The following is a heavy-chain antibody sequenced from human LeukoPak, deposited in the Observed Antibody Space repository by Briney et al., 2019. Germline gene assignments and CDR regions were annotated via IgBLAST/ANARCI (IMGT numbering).Heavy chain of an antibody. CDR3: ASYHQRDFGDYYGMDV. D-gene: IGHD4-17*01. J-gene: IGHJ6*02. CDR2: INPGGGST. Sequence: RASVKVSCKASGYTFTSYYMHWVRQAPGQGLEWMGIINPGGGSTRYAQKFQGRVTMTRDTSTSTVYMELSSLRSEDTAVYYCASYHQRDFGDYYGMDVWGQGTTVTVSS. CDR1: GYTFTSYY. V-gene: IGHV1-46*01.